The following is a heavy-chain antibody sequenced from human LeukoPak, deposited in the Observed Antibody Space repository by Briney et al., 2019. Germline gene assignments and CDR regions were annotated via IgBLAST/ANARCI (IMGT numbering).Heavy chain of an antibody. CDR3: ARGALIFLVGGTTYFDS. V-gene: IGHV4-59*01. CDR1: GGSLSSYY. J-gene: IGHJ4*01. Sequence: KPSETLSLTCTVSGGSLSSYYWSWIRQPPGKGLEWIGYIYYSGTTNYNPSLKSRVTISVDTSKNQFSLNLRSVTAADTAVYYCARGALIFLVGGTTYFDSWGHGTLVTVSS. CDR2: IYYSGTT. D-gene: IGHD1-26*01.